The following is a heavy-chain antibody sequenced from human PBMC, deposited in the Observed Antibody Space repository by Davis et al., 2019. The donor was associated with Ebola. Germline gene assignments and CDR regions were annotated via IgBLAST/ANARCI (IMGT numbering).Heavy chain of an antibody. D-gene: IGHD5-18*01. CDR2: LKRKADGGTT. Sequence: PGGSLRLSCAVSGFAFSNAWMNWVRQAPGKGLEWVGRLKRKADGGTTDHAAPVKGRFTISREDSKNTLYLQMNSLKTEDTAGYYCTTVGGYIYGQRDYWGQGALVTVSS. CDR3: TTVGGYIYGQRDY. CDR1: GFAFSNAW. V-gene: IGHV3-15*07. J-gene: IGHJ4*02.